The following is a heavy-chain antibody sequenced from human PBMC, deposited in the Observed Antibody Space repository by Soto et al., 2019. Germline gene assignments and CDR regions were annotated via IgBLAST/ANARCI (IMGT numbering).Heavy chain of an antibody. V-gene: IGHV4-39*01. CDR1: GASIITDNHF. CDR2: ISYSGRT. J-gene: IGHJ4*02. D-gene: IGHD4-17*01. CDR3: ARRRASDYGGNHHPFYFDR. Sequence: PSETLSLTCTVSGASIITDNHFWVWIRQSPRRGLELIGSISYSGRTYDNPSLQSRVTISIDASKNQFSLKLTSVTTADTAVYYCARRRASDYGGNHHPFYFDRWGQGALVTVSS.